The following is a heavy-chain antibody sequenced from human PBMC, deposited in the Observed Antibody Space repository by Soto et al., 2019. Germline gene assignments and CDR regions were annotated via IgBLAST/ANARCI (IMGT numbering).Heavy chain of an antibody. D-gene: IGHD2-21*02. V-gene: IGHV4-59*13. CDR1: GGSIGGDS. J-gene: IGHJ6*03. CDR3: ARFPVTDEFRHYSYMDG. CDR2: VYSSGSS. Sequence: QVHLQESGPGLVQPSETLSLTCTVSGGSIGGDSWSWIRQPPGKGLEWIGYVYSSGSSNFNPSLKCRGTVTLDTSENQFSRKVSSVTAADTAVDYCARFPVTDEFRHYSYMDGWGKGTTVTVSS.